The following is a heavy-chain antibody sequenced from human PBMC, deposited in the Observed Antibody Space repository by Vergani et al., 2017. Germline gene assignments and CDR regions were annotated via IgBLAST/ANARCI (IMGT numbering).Heavy chain of an antibody. J-gene: IGHJ4*02. CDR2: INWNGGST. Sequence: EVQLVESGGGVVRPGGSLRLSCAASGFTFDDYSMSCVRQAPGKGLEWVSGINWNGGSTGYADSVKGRFTISRDNAKNSLYLQMNSLRAEDTAFYYCARDGWKWLVRTDHFDYWGQGTLVTVSS. CDR3: ARDGWKWLVRTDHFDY. D-gene: IGHD6-19*01. CDR1: GFTFDDYS. V-gene: IGHV3-20*04.